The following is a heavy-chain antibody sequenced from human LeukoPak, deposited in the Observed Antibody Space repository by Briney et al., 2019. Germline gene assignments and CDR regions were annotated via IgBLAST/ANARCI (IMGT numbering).Heavy chain of an antibody. Sequence: GGSLRLSCAASGFTFSNYWMYWVRQAPGKGLVWVPRINSDGSTTSYADSVEGRFTISRDNAKNTLYLQMNSLRAEDTAVYYCARAMATISGEIYWFDPWGQGTLVTVSS. CDR1: GFTFSNYW. CDR3: ARAMATISGEIYWFDP. D-gene: IGHD5-24*01. J-gene: IGHJ5*02. V-gene: IGHV3-74*01. CDR2: INSDGSTT.